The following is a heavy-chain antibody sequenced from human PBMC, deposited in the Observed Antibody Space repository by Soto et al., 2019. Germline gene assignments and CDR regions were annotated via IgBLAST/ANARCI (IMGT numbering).Heavy chain of an antibody. Sequence: SVEASSKGRGGSYNRNTMSCVRQDPRQGLEWMGRIIPVFGIASYAQNFQGRVTITAYKSTSTAYMELSSLRSEDTAVYYCARDSGRSDVVPAAISAMDVWGQGTTVTVSS. CDR2: IIPVFGIA. D-gene: IGHD2-2*01. J-gene: IGHJ6*02. CDR1: GGSYNRNT. V-gene: IGHV1-69*04. CDR3: ARDSGRSDVVPAAISAMDV.